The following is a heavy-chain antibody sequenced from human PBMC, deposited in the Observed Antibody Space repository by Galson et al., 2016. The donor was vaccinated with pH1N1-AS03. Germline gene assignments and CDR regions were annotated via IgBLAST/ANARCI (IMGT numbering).Heavy chain of an antibody. J-gene: IGHJ5*01. CDR1: GFTFTSYS. CDR2: ISWNSGNI. Sequence: SLRLSCAASGFTFTSYSMNWVRQAPGKGLEWVSSISWNSGNIDYADSVKGRFTLSRDDAKNSLFLQMNSLRTEDTAFYYCVKSGTYSSSRGWFDSGGQGTVVTVSA. D-gene: IGHD6-13*01. V-gene: IGHV3-9*01. CDR3: VKSGTYSSSRGWFDS.